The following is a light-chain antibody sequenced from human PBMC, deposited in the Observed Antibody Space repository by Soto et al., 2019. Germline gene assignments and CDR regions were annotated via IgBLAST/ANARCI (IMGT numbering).Light chain of an antibody. CDR2: GAS. CDR3: QQCKQWPRT. Sequence: IVMTQSPATLSVSPGERATLSCRASQSVGSNLAWYQQKPGQAPRLVIYGASTRATAIPARFSGGGSGTEFTLTISSLQSEDFAVYYCQQCKQWPRTFGQGTKVDSK. V-gene: IGKV3-15*01. J-gene: IGKJ1*01. CDR1: QSVGSN.